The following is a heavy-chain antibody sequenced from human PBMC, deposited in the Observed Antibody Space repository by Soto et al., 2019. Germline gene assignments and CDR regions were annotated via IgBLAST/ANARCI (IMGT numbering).Heavy chain of an antibody. D-gene: IGHD1-26*01. CDR1: GFTFNTYA. V-gene: IGHV3-23*03. CDR2: ILYSGGTT. CDR3: VRDRGGSYWLDP. Sequence: GGSLRLSCAASGFTFNTYAMSWVRQAPGKGLEWVSILYSGGTTYYADSVKGRLTFSRDNAANTVFLQMNNLRVEDTAVYYCVRDRGGSYWLDPWGQGTLVTVSS. J-gene: IGHJ5*02.